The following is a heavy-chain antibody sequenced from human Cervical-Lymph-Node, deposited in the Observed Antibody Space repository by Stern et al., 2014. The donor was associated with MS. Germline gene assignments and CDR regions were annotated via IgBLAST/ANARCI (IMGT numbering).Heavy chain of an antibody. CDR1: GYTLTSYG. J-gene: IGHJ3*02. V-gene: IGHV1-18*04. D-gene: IGHD3-22*01. CDR2: ISACDANK. CDR3: ARFHYDKVFDI. Sequence: VQLVESGAEVKKTGASVKVSCKASGYTLTSYGFSWVRQAPGQGLEWMGLISACDANKNYAQNFQDRVTMTTNTSTSTAYMELRNLRSDDTAIYYCARFHYDKVFDIWGQGTLVTVSS.